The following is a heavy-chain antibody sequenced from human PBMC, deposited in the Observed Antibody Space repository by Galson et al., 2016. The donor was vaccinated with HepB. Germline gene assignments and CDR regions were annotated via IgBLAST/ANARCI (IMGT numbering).Heavy chain of an antibody. CDR2: IGAGGGST. Sequence: SLRLSCAASGFTFTSYAMSWVRQAPGKGLEWVSTIGAGGGSTYYADSVKGRFTISRDNTKNTLYLQMSSLTAEDTAVYYCAKPIVGAVFHDFDIWGQGTMVTVSS. CDR3: AKPIVGAVFHDFDI. V-gene: IGHV3-23*01. CDR1: GFTFTSYA. J-gene: IGHJ3*02. D-gene: IGHD1-26*01.